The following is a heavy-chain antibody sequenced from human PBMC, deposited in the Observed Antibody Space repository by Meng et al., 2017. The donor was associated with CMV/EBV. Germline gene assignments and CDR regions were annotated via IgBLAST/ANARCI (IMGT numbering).Heavy chain of an antibody. CDR3: ARSVVVVPAAPLRAYFDY. Sequence: ASVKVSCKASGYTFTSYDINWVRQATGQGLEWMGWMNPNSGNTGYAQKSQGRVTMTRNTSISTAYMELSSLRSEDTAVYYCARSVVVVPAAPLRAYFDYWGQGTLVTVSS. J-gene: IGHJ4*02. CDR2: MNPNSGNT. D-gene: IGHD2-2*01. CDR1: GYTFTSYD. V-gene: IGHV1-8*01.